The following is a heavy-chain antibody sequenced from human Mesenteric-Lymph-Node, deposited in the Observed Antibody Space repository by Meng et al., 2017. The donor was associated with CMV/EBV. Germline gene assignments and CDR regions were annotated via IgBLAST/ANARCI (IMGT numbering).Heavy chain of an antibody. CDR3: ARGFWV. V-gene: IGHV3-7*01. Sequence: GESLKISCAASGFTFSTYAMHWVRQAPGKGLEWVANIKQDGSEKYYVDSVRGRFTISRDNAKNTLYLQMNSLRAEDTAVYYCARGFWVWGQGTLVTVSS. CDR2: IKQDGSEK. D-gene: IGHD3-16*01. J-gene: IGHJ4*02. CDR1: GFTFSTYA.